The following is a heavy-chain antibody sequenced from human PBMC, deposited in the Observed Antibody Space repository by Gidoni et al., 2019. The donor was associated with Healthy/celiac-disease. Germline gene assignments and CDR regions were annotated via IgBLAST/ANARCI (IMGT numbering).Heavy chain of an antibody. CDR1: GFTFSSYW. CDR3: ARDEVYCSSTSCRHFDY. CDR2: INSDGSST. J-gene: IGHJ4*02. D-gene: IGHD2-2*01. Sequence: EVQLVESGGGLVQPGGSLRLSCAASGFTFSSYWMHWVRQAPGKGLVWVSRINSDGSSTSYADSVKGRFTISRDNAKNTLYLQMNSLRAEDTAVYYCARDEVYCSSTSCRHFDYWGQGTLVTVSS. V-gene: IGHV3-74*01.